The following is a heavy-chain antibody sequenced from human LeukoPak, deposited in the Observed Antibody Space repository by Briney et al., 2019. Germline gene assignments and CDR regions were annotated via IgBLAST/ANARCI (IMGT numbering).Heavy chain of an antibody. CDR2: IYPGDSDT. J-gene: IGHJ3*02. D-gene: IGHD3-10*01. CDR1: GYSFTNYW. V-gene: IGHV5-51*01. Sequence: GESLKISCKGSGYSFTNYWIAWVRQMPGKGLEWMGIIYPGDSDTRYSPSFQGQVTISADKSISTAYLQWSSLKASDTAMYYCARAIAWFGELLGMAAFDIWGQGTMVTVSS. CDR3: ARAIAWFGELLGMAAFDI.